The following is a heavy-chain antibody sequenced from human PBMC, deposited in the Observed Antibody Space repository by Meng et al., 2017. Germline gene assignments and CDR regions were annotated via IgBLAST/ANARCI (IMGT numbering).Heavy chain of an antibody. D-gene: IGHD5-24*01. J-gene: IGHJ4*02. CDR1: GGSISSSNW. V-gene: IGHV4-4*02. CDR2: INHSGST. CDR3: AMDGRSDY. Sequence: QVQLEESVPALVKPSVTRALSGAVSGGSISSSNWWSWGRQPPGKGQVYIGEINHSGSTNYNPSLKCLDTISVDKSKNQISLKVSSLTAADTAVYYCAMDGRSDYWGQGTLVTVSS.